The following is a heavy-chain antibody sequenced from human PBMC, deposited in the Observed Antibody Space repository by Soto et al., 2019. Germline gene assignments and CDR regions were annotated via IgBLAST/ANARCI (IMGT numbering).Heavy chain of an antibody. J-gene: IGHJ4*02. V-gene: IGHV3-53*01. CDR2: FFRDGST. CDR1: GFSVSSDY. CDR3: ERAVGILAVDY. Sequence: GGSLRLSCSVSGFSVSSDYMSWVRQAPGKGLECVSVFFRDGSTYYADSVRGRFTISRDNSKTSLYLHMNSLRAEDTAVYYCERAVGILAVDYWGAGGVVTV. D-gene: IGHD3-16*02.